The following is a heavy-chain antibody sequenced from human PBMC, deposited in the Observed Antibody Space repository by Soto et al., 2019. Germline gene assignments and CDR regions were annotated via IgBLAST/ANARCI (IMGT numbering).Heavy chain of an antibody. D-gene: IGHD5-18*01. J-gene: IGHJ2*01. CDR1: GFTFSDHY. CDR3: ARERWGYGYRAGLLDL. Sequence: EVQLVESGGGLVQPGGSLRLSCAASGFTFSDHYMDWVRQAPGKGLEGVGRTRNKANSYTTEYAASVKGRFTISRDDSKNSLYLQMNSLKTEDTAVYYCARERWGYGYRAGLLDLWGRGTLVTVSS. CDR2: TRNKANSYTT. V-gene: IGHV3-72*01.